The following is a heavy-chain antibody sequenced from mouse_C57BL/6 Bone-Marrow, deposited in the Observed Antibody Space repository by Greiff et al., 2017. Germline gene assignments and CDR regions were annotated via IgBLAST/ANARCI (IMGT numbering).Heavy chain of an antibody. J-gene: IGHJ2*01. CDR3: TAYYNAY. D-gene: IGHD1-1*01. Sequence: QVQLQESGAELVRPGASVTLSCKASGYTFTDYEMHWVKQTPVHSLEWIGAIDPETGGTAYNQKFKGKAILTADKSSSTAYMELRSLTSEDTAVYYCTAYYNAYWGQGTTLTVSS. V-gene: IGHV1-15*01. CDR2: IDPETGGT. CDR1: GYTFTDYE.